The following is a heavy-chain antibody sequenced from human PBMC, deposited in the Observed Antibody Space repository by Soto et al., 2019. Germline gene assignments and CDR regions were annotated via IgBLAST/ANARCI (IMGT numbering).Heavy chain of an antibody. CDR2: IFHRGTT. CDR1: GASITTYY. J-gene: IGHJ4*02. D-gene: IGHD3-16*01. Sequence: QVQLQESGPGLVKPSATLTRTCTVSGASITTYYWSWIRQPPGKGLEGSGYIFHRGTTNYNPSLENRVYMSGDPSTNQCSLTTTSVPASHSAVADCARTPFRLALGTVLCYFGAWGPGTLVT. CDR3: ARTPFRLALGTVLCYFGA. V-gene: IGHV4-59*01.